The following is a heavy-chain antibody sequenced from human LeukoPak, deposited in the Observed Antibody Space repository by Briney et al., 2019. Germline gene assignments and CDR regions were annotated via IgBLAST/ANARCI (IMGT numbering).Heavy chain of an antibody. V-gene: IGHV1-69*05. CDR1: GGTFSRYD. CDR3: ANTANPDAWFDP. D-gene: IGHD1-14*01. Sequence: SVKVSCKASGGTFSRYDISWVREAPGQGLEWKGGIVPVFRTTTYAQKFQGRVTISTDESTSTAYMELRSLRSDDTAVYYCANTANPDAWFDPWGQGTLVTVSS. J-gene: IGHJ5*02. CDR2: IVPVFRTT.